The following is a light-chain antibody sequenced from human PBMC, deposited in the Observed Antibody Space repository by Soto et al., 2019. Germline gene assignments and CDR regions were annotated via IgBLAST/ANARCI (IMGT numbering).Light chain of an antibody. CDR2: GAS. Sequence: EIVMTQSPATLSVSPGERATLSCRASQSVSSNLAWYQQKPGQAPRLLIYGASTRATGIPARFSGCGSGTEFTLPINSLQSEDVAVYYCQQYNNWPPWTFGQGPKVEIK. CDR1: QSVSSN. CDR3: QQYNNWPPWT. J-gene: IGKJ1*01. V-gene: IGKV3-15*01.